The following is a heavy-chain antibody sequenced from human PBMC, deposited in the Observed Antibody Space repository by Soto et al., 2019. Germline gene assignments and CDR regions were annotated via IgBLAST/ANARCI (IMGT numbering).Heavy chain of an antibody. J-gene: IGHJ6*02. Sequence: NPGGSLRLSCAASGFTFSSYSMNWVRQAPGKGLEWVSSISSSSSYIYYADSVKGRFTISRDNAKNSLYLQMNSLRAEDTAVYYCARDGRDSSSSNGMDVWGQGTTVTVSS. CDR2: ISSSSSYI. CDR1: GFTFSSYS. V-gene: IGHV3-21*01. CDR3: ARDGRDSSSSNGMDV. D-gene: IGHD6-6*01.